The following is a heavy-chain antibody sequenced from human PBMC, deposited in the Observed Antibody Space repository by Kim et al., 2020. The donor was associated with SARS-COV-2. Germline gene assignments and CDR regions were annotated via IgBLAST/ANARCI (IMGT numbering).Heavy chain of an antibody. CDR3: TRARGHGTKFAFWIWF. Sequence: GGSLRLSCVASGFTVSDYPMHWVRQASGKGLEWVAGITYRLSNYDTEDCVTGRGTVTIARDENTETVDMHIKRPENTATYYCTRARGHGTKFAFWIWF. J-gene: IGHJ5*01. D-gene: IGHD3-3*01. CDR2: ITYRLSNYDT. V-gene: IGHV3-73*01. CDR1: GFTVSDYP.